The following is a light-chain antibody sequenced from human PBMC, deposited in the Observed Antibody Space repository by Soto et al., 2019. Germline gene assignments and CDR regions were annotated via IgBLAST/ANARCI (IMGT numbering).Light chain of an antibody. CDR3: QQRSNWRFT. CDR1: QSVSTY. CDR2: DAS. J-gene: IGKJ3*01. V-gene: IGKV3-11*01. Sequence: EIVLTQSPATLSLSPGERATLSCRASQSVSTYLAWYQQKAGQAPRLLIHDASKRATGIPARFSGSGSGTDFTLTISSLEPEDFAVYYCQQRSNWRFTFGPGTKMDIK.